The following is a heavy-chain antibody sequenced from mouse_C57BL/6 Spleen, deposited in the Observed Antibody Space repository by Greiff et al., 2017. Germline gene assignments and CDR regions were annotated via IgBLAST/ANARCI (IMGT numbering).Heavy chain of an antibody. V-gene: IGHV1-64*01. CDR3: ARGRWLLRDYYAMDY. CDR1: GYTFTSYW. Sequence: QVQLQQPGAELVKPGASVKLSCKASGYTFTSYWMHWVKQRPGQGLEWIGMIHPNSGSTNYNEKFKSKATLTVDNSSSTAYMQLSSLTSEDSAVYYCARGRWLLRDYYAMDYWGQGTSVTVSS. J-gene: IGHJ4*01. D-gene: IGHD2-3*01. CDR2: IHPNSGST.